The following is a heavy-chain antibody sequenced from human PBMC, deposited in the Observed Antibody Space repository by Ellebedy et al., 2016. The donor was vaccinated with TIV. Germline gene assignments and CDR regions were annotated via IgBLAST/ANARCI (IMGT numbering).Heavy chain of an antibody. J-gene: IGHJ6*02. D-gene: IGHD3-10*01. CDR2: IYYSGST. CDR1: GGSISSYY. Sequence: GSLRLXCTVSGGSISSYYWSWIRQPPGKGLEWFGYIYYSGSTNYNPSLKSRVTISVDTSKNQFSLKLSSVTAADTAVYYCAVTPYYYGSGSYYFVGYYYGMDVWGQGTTVTVSS. V-gene: IGHV4-59*01. CDR3: AVTPYYYGSGSYYFVGYYYGMDV.